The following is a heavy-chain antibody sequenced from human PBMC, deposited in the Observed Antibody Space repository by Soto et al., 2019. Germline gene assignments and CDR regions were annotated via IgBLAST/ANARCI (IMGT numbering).Heavy chain of an antibody. D-gene: IGHD3-9*01. CDR3: ARGGVLTAHTFDY. Sequence: GGSLRVSCAAAGCTFSTYAMHWVRQAPGKGLEYVSAISSSGNSVYYAKSVKGRFTISRDNSKNTLYLQMGSLRSEDMAVYYCARGGVLTAHTFDYWGQGTQVTVSS. J-gene: IGHJ4*02. V-gene: IGHV3-64*01. CDR1: GCTFSTYA. CDR2: ISSSGNSV.